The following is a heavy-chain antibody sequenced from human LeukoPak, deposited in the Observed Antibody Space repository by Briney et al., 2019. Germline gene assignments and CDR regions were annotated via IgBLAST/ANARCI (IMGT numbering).Heavy chain of an antibody. V-gene: IGHV3-23*01. CDR1: GFTFSSYG. D-gene: IGHD3-22*01. J-gene: IGHJ4*02. Sequence: QPGGSLRLSCAASGFTFSSYGMSWVRQAPGRGLEWVSAISGSGGSTYYADSVKGRFTISRDNSKNTLYLQMNSLRAEDTAVYYCAKAPGDDSSYYYFDYWGQGTLVTVSS. CDR3: AKAPGDDSSYYYFDY. CDR2: ISGSGGST.